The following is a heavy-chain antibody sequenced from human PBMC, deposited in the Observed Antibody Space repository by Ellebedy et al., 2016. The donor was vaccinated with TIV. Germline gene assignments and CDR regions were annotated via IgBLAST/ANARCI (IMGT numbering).Heavy chain of an antibody. CDR2: INHSGST. CDR3: ARGRVLKIFGVVITPYYFDY. CDR1: GGSISSYY. D-gene: IGHD3-3*01. J-gene: IGHJ4*02. V-gene: IGHV4-34*01. Sequence: MPSETLSLTCTVSGGSISSYYWSWIRQPPGKGLEWIGEINHSGSTNYNPSLKSRVTISVDTSKNQFSLKLSSVTAADTAVYYCARGRVLKIFGVVITPYYFDYWGQGTLVTVSS.